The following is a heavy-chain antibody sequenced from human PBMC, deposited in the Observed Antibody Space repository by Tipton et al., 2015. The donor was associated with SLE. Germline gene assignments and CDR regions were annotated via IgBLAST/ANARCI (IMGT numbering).Heavy chain of an antibody. Sequence: SLRLSCAASGFTFSSYAMHWVRQAPGKGLEWVAVISYDGSNKYYADSVKGRFTISRDNAKNSLYLQMNSLRAEDTAVYYCAREGYSSSWYYFDYWGQGTLVTVSS. D-gene: IGHD6-13*01. CDR1: GFTFSSYA. V-gene: IGHV3-30*04. J-gene: IGHJ4*02. CDR2: ISYDGSNK. CDR3: AREGYSSSWYYFDY.